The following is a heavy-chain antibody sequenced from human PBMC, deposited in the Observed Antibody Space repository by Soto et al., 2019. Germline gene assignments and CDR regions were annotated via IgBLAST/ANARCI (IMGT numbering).Heavy chain of an antibody. D-gene: IGHD3-22*01. CDR2: IRSKTSSETR. CDR1: GFPFTKAW. CDR3: TTDGFTGIVGI. V-gene: IGHV3-15*01. Sequence: VGSLRLSCAASGFPFTKAWMTWVRQAPGKGLEWVGRIRSKTSSETREYAAPVKGRFTISRDDSKNMLYLEMNSLKIEDTGVYYCTTDGFTGIVGIWGQGTMVTVSS. J-gene: IGHJ3*02.